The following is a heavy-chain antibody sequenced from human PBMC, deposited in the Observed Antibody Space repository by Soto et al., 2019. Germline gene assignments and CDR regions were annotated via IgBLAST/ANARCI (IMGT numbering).Heavy chain of an antibody. Sequence: QLQLQESGPGLVKPSETLSLTCTVSGGSISSSSYYWGWIRQPPGKGLEWIGSIYYSGSTYYNPSLQRRVTRSVDTSKNQLSLKRSSVTAADTAGYDGARSLSSWDHDYLDYWGQGTLVTVSS. CDR1: GGSISSSSYY. D-gene: IGHD6-13*01. J-gene: IGHJ4*02. V-gene: IGHV4-39*01. CDR3: ARSLSSWDHDYLDY. CDR2: IYYSGST.